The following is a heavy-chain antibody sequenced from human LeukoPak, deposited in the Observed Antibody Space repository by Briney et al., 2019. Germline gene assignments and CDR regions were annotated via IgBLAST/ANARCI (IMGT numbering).Heavy chain of an antibody. CDR1: GYTFTSYA. Sequence: ASVKVSCKSAGYTFTSYAMHWVRQPPGQRLEWMGWINAGNGNTKYSHEFQGRVTIARDTSASTAYMELSSLRSEDMAVYYCARAIQLWSYFDYWGQGTLVTVSS. J-gene: IGHJ4*02. CDR2: INAGNGNT. V-gene: IGHV1-3*03. D-gene: IGHD5-18*01. CDR3: ARAIQLWSYFDY.